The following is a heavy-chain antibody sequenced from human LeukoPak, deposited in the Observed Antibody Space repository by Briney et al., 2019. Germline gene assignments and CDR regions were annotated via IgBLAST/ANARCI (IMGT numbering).Heavy chain of an antibody. CDR2: IYSGGST. J-gene: IGHJ4*02. CDR3: ARDLRFGESDY. CDR1: GFTASSNY. Sequence: GGSLRLSCAASGFTASSNYMSWVRQAPGKGLEWVSVIYSGGSTYYADSVKGRFTISRDNSKNTLYLQMNSLRAEDTAVYYCARDLRFGESDYWGQGTLVTVSS. V-gene: IGHV3-53*01. D-gene: IGHD3-10*01.